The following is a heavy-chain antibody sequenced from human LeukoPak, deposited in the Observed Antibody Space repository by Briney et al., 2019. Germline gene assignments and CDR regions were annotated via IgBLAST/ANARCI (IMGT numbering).Heavy chain of an antibody. Sequence: PSETLSLTCTVSGGSVSSGSYYWSWIRQPPGKGLEWIGEINHSGSTNYNPSLKSRVTISVDTSKNQFSLKLSSVTAADTAVYYCARGSWYYYGSGPKYNWFDPWGQGTLVTVSS. CDR1: GGSVSSGSYY. CDR3: ARGSWYYYGSGPKYNWFDP. D-gene: IGHD3-10*01. CDR2: INHSGST. V-gene: IGHV4-61*01. J-gene: IGHJ5*02.